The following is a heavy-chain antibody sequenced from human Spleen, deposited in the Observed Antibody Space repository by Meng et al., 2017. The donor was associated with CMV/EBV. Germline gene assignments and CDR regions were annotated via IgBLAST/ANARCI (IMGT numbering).Heavy chain of an antibody. Sequence: GESLKISCAASGFTFSSYTMNWVRQAPGKGLEWVANINEDGSKKYYVDSVKGRFTISRDNAKNLLYLEMNSLRVEDTAIYYCARVWCSSSNCFRYSDNWFDPWGPGTLVTVSS. D-gene: IGHD2-2*01. CDR2: INEDGSKK. J-gene: IGHJ5*02. CDR1: GFTFSSYT. CDR3: ARVWCSSSNCFRYSDNWFDP. V-gene: IGHV3-7*01.